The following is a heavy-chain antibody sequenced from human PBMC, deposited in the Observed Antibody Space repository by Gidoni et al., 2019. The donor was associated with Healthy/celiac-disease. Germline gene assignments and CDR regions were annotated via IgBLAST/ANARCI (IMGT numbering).Heavy chain of an antibody. J-gene: IGHJ4*02. V-gene: IGHV3-43*01. CDR1: GFPFDDYT. CDR3: AKDLFLGSGKQQRAFDY. CDR2: ISWDGGST. D-gene: IGHD3-16*01. Sequence: EVQLVESGGVVVQPGGSLRLSCAASGFPFDDYTMHWVRQAPGKGLECVSLISWDGGSTYYADSVKGRFTISRDNSKNSLYLQMNSLRTEDTALYYCAKDLFLGSGKQQRAFDYCGQGTLVTVSS.